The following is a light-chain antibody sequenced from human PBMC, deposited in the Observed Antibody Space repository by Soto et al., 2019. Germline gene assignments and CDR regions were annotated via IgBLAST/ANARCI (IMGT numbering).Light chain of an antibody. J-gene: IGLJ3*02. CDR3: QSYDSSLSGWV. V-gene: IGLV1-40*01. CDR2: GNS. CDR1: SSNIGAGYD. Sequence: QSVLTHPPSVSGAPGQRVTLSCTGSSSNIGAGYDVHWYQQLPGTAPKLLISGNSNRPSGVPDRFSGSKSGTSASLAITGLQSEDDADYYCQSYDSSLSGWVFGGGTKLTVL.